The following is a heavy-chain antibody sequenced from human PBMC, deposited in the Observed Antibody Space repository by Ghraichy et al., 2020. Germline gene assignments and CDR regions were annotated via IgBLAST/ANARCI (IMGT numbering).Heavy chain of an antibody. J-gene: IGHJ4*02. CDR3: ARDSQGGDYYDSSGNYGFDY. V-gene: IGHV4-4*02. D-gene: IGHD3-22*01. CDR1: GGSISSSNW. CDR2: IYHSGST. Sequence: TLSLTCAVSGGSISSSNWWSWVRQPPGKGLEWIGEIYHSGSTNYNPSLKSRVTISVDKSKNQFSLKLGSVTAADTAVYYCARDSQGGDYYDSSGNYGFDYWGQGTLVTVSS.